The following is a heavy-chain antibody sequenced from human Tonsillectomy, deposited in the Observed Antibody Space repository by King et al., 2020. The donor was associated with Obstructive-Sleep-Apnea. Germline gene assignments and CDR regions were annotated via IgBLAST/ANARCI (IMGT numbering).Heavy chain of an antibody. CDR2: IYYSGST. J-gene: IGHJ4*02. V-gene: IGHV4-59*01. D-gene: IGHD3-22*01. CDR3: AGGYYYDSSGYPFDY. Sequence: QLQESGPGLVKPSETLSLTCTVSGGSISSYYWSWVRQPPGKGLEWIGYIYYSGSTNYNPSLKSRVTISVDTSKNQFSLKLSSVTAADTAVYYCAGGYYYDSSGYPFDYWGQGTLVTVSS. CDR1: GGSISSYY.